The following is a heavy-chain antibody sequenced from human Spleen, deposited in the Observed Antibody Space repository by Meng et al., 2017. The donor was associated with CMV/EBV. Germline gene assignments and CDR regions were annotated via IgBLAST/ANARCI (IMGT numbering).Heavy chain of an antibody. CDR1: GFTFSSYS. Sequence: GESLKISCAASGFTFSSYSMNWVRQAPGRGLEWVSSITRSSSNTYYSDSVKGRFTVSRDNAKNSLYLQMNSLRADDTAVYYCARDHDYWGQGTLVTVSS. CDR2: ITRSSSNT. CDR3: ARDHDY. V-gene: IGHV3-21*01. J-gene: IGHJ4*02.